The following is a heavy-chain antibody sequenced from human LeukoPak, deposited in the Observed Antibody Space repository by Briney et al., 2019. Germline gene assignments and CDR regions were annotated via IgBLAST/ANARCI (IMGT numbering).Heavy chain of an antibody. CDR3: ARLRQQLAIFGYYYYMDV. J-gene: IGHJ6*03. CDR1: GGSISSSNW. Sequence: PSETPSLTCAVSGGSISSSNWWSWVREPPGEGLEWIGEIYHSGSTNYNPSLKSRVTISVDTTKNQFSLKLSSVTAADTAVYYCARLRQQLAIFGYYYYMDVWGKGTTVTISS. V-gene: IGHV4-4*02. CDR2: IYHSGST. D-gene: IGHD6-13*01.